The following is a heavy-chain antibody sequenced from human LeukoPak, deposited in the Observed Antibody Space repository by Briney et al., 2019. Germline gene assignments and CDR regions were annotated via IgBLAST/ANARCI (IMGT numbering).Heavy chain of an antibody. D-gene: IGHD6-6*01. V-gene: IGHV3-30*02. J-gene: IGHJ6*03. CDR3: ARVHSSFDYYYYYYMDV. Sequence: GGSLRLSCAASGFTFSSYGMHWVRQAPGKGLEWVAFIRYDGSNKYYADSVKGRFTISRDNAKNSLYLQMNSLRAEDTAVYYCARVHSSFDYYYYYYMDVWGKGTTVTVSS. CDR2: IRYDGSNK. CDR1: GFTFSSYG.